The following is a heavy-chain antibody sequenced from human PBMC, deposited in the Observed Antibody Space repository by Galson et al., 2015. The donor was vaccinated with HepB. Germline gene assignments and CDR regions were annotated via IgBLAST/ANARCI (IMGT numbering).Heavy chain of an antibody. CDR2: ISSSSSYI. Sequence: SLRLSCAASGFTFSSYSMNWVRQAPGKGLEWVSSISSSSSYIYYADSVKGRFTISRDNAKNSLYLQMNSLRAEDTAVYYCARLNPGYSSGWYLDYWGQGTLVTVSS. CDR1: GFTFSSYS. CDR3: ARLNPGYSSGWYLDY. J-gene: IGHJ4*02. D-gene: IGHD6-19*01. V-gene: IGHV3-21*01.